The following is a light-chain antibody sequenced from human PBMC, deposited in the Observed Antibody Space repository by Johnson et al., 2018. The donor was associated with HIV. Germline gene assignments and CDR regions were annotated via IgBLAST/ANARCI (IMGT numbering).Light chain of an antibody. CDR3: GTWDSSLNAYV. J-gene: IGLJ1*01. CDR1: SSNIGRHY. CDR2: DND. Sequence: QSVLTQPPSVSAAPGQTVTISCSGSSSNIGRHYVSWYQQLPGTAPKLLIYDNDSRPSGIPDRFSGSKSGTSANLRLTGLQTGDEAVYSCGTWDSSLNAYVFGTGTKVTV. V-gene: IGLV1-51*01.